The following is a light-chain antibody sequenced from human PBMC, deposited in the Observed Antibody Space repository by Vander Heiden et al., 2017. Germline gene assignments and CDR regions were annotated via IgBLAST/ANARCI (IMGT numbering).Light chain of an antibody. CDR3: QKNNRAPFT. CDR1: QGISNY. V-gene: IGKV1-27*01. J-gene: IGKJ3*01. Sequence: DIQTTQFPSSLAGSVGDRITITCRASQGISNYLAWYQQKPGKVPKLLIYAASTLQSGVPSRCSGGGSGTDFTLTISSLQPEDVATYYCQKNNRAPFTFGRGTKVDIK. CDR2: AAS.